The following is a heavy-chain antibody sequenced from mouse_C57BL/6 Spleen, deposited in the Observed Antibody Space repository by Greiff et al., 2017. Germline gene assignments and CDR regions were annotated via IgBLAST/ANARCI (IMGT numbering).Heavy chain of an antibody. V-gene: IGHV5-9-1*02. Sequence: EVQVVESGEGLVKPGGSLKLSCAASGFTFSSYAMSWVRQTPEKRLEWVAYISSGGDYIYYADTVKGRFTISRDNARNTLYLQMSSLKSKDTAMYYCTREEGFTTVVARAMDYWGQGTSVTVSS. CDR2: ISSGGDYI. J-gene: IGHJ4*01. D-gene: IGHD1-1*01. CDR3: TREEGFTTVVARAMDY. CDR1: GFTFSSYA.